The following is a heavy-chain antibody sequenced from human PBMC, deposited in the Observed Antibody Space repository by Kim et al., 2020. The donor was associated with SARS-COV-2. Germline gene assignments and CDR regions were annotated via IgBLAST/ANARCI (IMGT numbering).Heavy chain of an antibody. Sequence: NSGGTNEAQKFQGWVTMTRDTSISTAYMELSRLRSDDTAVYYCARRDFDYWGQGTLVTVSS. CDR2: NSGGT. V-gene: IGHV1-2*04. CDR3: ARRDFDY. J-gene: IGHJ4*02.